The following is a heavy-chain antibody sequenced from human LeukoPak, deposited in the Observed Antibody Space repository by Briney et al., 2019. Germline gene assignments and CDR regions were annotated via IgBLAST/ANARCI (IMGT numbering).Heavy chain of an antibody. CDR2: IIPIFGTA. CDR1: GGTFSSYA. Sequence: SVKVSCKASGGTFSSYAISWVRQAPGQGLEWMGGIIPIFGTANYAQKFQGRVTITADESTSTAYMELSSLRSEDTAVYYCARDCSSTSCSPPGWFDPWGQGTLVTVSS. V-gene: IGHV1-69*01. CDR3: ARDCSSTSCSPPGWFDP. J-gene: IGHJ5*02. D-gene: IGHD2-2*01.